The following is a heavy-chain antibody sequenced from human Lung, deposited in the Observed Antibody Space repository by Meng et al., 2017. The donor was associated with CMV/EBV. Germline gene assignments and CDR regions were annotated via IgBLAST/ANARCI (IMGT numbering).Heavy chain of an antibody. J-gene: IGHJ4*02. D-gene: IGHD5-18*01. V-gene: IGHV3-15*01. Sequence: FTFSSAWMSWVRQAPGKGLEWVGHIKRTTDGGTTDYAAPVQGRFAISRDDSSNTLYLQMNSLKSEDTAFYYCTTDLVDTPMVTYDYWGQGTLVTVSS. CDR1: FTFSSAW. CDR3: TTDLVDTPMVTYDY. CDR2: IKRTTDGGTT.